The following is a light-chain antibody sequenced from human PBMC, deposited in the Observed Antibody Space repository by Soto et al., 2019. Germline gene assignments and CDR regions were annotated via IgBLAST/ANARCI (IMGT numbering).Light chain of an antibody. CDR1: QSLLHTDGKTY. J-gene: IGKJ4*01. CDR3: MQSVELPIT. Sequence: DLVMTQTPLSLSVTPGQPASVSCKSSQSLLHTDGKTYLFWYLQKPGQPPQLLIYEISNRFSGVPDRVSGSGSGTDFTLKISRLEAEDVGVYYCMQSVELPITFGGGTKVEIK. V-gene: IGKV2D-29*01. CDR2: EIS.